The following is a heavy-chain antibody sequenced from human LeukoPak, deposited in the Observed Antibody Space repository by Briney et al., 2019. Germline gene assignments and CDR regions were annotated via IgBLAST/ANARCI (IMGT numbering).Heavy chain of an antibody. V-gene: IGHV1-18*01. CDR3: ATAYSGSYPFDY. J-gene: IGHJ4*02. CDR2: ISAYNGDT. CDR1: GYSFSNYG. Sequence: GASVKVSCKASGYSFSNYGINWVRQAPGQGLEWMGWISAYNGDTQYAQKIQGRATMTTDTSTSTAYMELSSLRSEDTAVYYCATAYSGSYPFDYWGQGTLVTVSS. D-gene: IGHD1-26*01.